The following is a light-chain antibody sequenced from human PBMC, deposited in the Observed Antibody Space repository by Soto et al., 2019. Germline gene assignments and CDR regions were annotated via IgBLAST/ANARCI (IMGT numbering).Light chain of an antibody. CDR2: EVS. CDR3: NAQADNGKHV. CDR1: SNDVGHSSF. V-gene: IGLV2-8*01. Sequence: QSALTKPPSASGSPGQSVTISCTGNSNDVGHSSFISWYQQHPGKGPKLIIYEVSKRPSGVPDRFSGSKSGNTASLSVSGLQDEDEADYFCNAQADNGKHVFGTGTQLTVL. J-gene: IGLJ7*01.